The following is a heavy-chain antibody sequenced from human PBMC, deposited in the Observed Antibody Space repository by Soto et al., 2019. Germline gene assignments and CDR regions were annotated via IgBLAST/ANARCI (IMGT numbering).Heavy chain of an antibody. CDR3: ARHILLGISPREYYAMDV. D-gene: IGHD6-13*01. CDR2: ISWDGGST. V-gene: IGHV3-43*02. CDR1: GFTFSSYA. Sequence: GGSLRLSCAASGFTFSSYAMSWVRQAPGKGLEWVSLISWDGGSTYYADSVKGRFTISRDNSKNSLYLQMNSLRTEDTAMYYCARHILLGISPREYYAMDVWGQGTAVTVSS. J-gene: IGHJ6*02.